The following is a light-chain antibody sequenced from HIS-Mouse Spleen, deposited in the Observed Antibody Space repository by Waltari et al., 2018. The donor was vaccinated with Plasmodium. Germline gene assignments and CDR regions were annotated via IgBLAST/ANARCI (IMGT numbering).Light chain of an antibody. CDR3: CSYAGSSTFV. Sequence: QSALTQPASVSRSPGQSITISCTGTSSDVGSFHLVSCYQQHPGKAPKLMIYEGSKRPSGVSNRFSGSKSGNTASLTISGLQAEDEADYYCCSYAGSSTFVFGGGTKLTVL. CDR2: EGS. CDR1: SSDVGSFHL. J-gene: IGLJ3*02. V-gene: IGLV2-23*03.